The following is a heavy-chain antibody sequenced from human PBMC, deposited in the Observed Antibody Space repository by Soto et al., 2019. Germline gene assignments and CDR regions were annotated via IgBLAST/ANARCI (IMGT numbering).Heavy chain of an antibody. CDR3: AAATTWNFHFPY. J-gene: IGHJ4*02. D-gene: IGHD1-7*01. CDR1: GFTIRTHG. V-gene: IGHV3-33*03. CDR2: IWYDGSNK. Sequence: QAQLVESGGGVVQPGTSLRLSCAASGFTIRTHGMHWVRQAPGTGLEWLANIWYDGSNKFYAESVKGRFSISKDNSKNPLYLQMSSLRAEDTAVYYCAAATTWNFHFPYWGQGTQVTVSS.